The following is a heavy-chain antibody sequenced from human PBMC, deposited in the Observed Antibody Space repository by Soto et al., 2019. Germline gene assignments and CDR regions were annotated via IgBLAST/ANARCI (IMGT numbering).Heavy chain of an antibody. CDR3: ARDAFCIAAASCGWFDP. CDR2: ISSSSRYI. V-gene: IGHV3-21*01. J-gene: IGHJ5*02. CDR1: GFTFSSYS. D-gene: IGHD6-13*01. Sequence: GESLKISCAASGFTFSSYSMNWVRQAPGKGLEWVSSISSSSRYIYYADSVKGRCTISRDNAKNSLYLQMNSLRAEDTAVYYCARDAFCIAAASCGWFDPWGQGTLVTVSS.